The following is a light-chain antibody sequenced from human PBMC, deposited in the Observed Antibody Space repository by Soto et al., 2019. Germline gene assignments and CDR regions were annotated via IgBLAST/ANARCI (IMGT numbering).Light chain of an antibody. CDR2: KAS. J-gene: IGKJ1*01. CDR3: QQYNDNWT. CDR1: QSISSW. Sequence: DIQMTQSPSTLSASVGDRVTITCRASQSISSWLAWYQQKPGTAPKLLIYKASTLQSGVPSRFSGSGSGTEFTLTSSILQPDDSATYYCQQYNDNWTFGQGTKVEIK. V-gene: IGKV1-5*03.